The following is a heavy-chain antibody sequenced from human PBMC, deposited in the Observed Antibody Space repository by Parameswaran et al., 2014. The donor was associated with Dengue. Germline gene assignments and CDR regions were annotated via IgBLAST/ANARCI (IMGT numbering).Heavy chain of an antibody. Sequence: GGSLRLSCAASGFTFSDYYMSWIRQAPGKGLEWVSYISSSGSTIYYADSVKGRFTISRDNAKNSLYLQMNSLRAEDTAVYYCASCYDYGDYGPAGDIWGQGTMVTVSS. CDR1: GFTFSDYY. CDR2: ISSSGSTI. CDR3: ASCYDYGDYGPAGDI. D-gene: IGHD4-17*01. V-gene: IGHV3-11*01. J-gene: IGHJ3*02.